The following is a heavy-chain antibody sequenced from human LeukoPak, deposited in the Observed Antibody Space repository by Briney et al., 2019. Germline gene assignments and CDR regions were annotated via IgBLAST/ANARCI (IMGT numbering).Heavy chain of an antibody. Sequence: ASVKVSCKASGYTFTSYYLHWVRQAPGQGLEWMGIINPSAGSTSYAQKFQGRVTLTRDMSTSTVYMEVSSLRSEDTAVYYCARATGSGSWVSYYYMDVWGKGTTVTISS. CDR3: ARATGSGSWVSYYYMDV. V-gene: IGHV1-46*01. D-gene: IGHD3-10*01. CDR1: GYTFTSYY. CDR2: INPSAGST. J-gene: IGHJ6*03.